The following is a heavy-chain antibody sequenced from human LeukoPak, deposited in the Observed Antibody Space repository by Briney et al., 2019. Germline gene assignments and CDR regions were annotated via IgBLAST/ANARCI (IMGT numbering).Heavy chain of an antibody. D-gene: IGHD5/OR15-5a*01. CDR3: ARQRNMVSTISSTFDY. J-gene: IGHJ4*02. Sequence: GESLKISCKGSGYTFTSYWIGWVRQMPGKGLEYMGIIYPGDSDTRYSPSFQGQVTISADKSISTAYLQWSSLKASDTAVYYRARQRNMVSTISSTFDYWGQGTLVTVSS. V-gene: IGHV5-51*01. CDR1: GYTFTSYW. CDR2: IYPGDSDT.